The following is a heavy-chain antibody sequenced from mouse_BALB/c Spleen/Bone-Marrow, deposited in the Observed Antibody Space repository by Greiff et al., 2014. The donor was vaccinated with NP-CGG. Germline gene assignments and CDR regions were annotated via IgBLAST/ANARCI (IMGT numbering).Heavy chain of an antibody. CDR2: IYPGNVNT. CDR3: ARGDYYRSPMDY. D-gene: IGHD2-14*01. CDR1: GYTFTSYY. Sequence: QVQLQQSGPELVKPGSSVRISCKASGYTFTSYYIHWVKQRPGQGLEWIGWIYPGNVNTNYNEKFEDEATLTADKSSSTAYMHLSSLTSEDSAVYFCARGDYYRSPMDYWGQGTSVTVSS. J-gene: IGHJ4*01. V-gene: IGHV1S56*01.